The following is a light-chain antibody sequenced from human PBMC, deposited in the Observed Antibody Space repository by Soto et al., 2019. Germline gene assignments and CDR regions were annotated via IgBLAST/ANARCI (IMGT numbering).Light chain of an antibody. CDR3: SSYAGSTLG. Sequence: QSALTQPPSASGSPGQSVTISCTGTSSDVGGYNYVSWYQQHPGKAPKLMIYEVSKRPSGVPDRFSGSKSGNTASLTVSGLQAVDEADYYCSSYAGSTLGFGTGTKVTVL. CDR2: EVS. V-gene: IGLV2-8*01. CDR1: SSDVGGYNY. J-gene: IGLJ1*01.